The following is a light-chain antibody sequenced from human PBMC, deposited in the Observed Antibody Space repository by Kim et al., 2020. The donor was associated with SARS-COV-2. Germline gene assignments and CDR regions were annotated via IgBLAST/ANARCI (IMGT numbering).Light chain of an antibody. J-gene: IGKJ4*01. CDR2: GTS. V-gene: IGKV3-20*01. CDR1: QSIRHYF. CDR3: KSYSGSLT. Sequence: LSPGERATLSRGARQSIRHYFLACFNKKPGRAPRLLTYGTSNREIGIPARFSGSGFGTDFIPPISRLGPEDLAVYYGKSYSGSLTFGGGTKVDIK.